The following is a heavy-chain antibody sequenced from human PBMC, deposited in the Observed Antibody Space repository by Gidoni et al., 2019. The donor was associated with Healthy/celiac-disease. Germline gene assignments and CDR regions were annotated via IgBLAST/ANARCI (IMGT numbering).Heavy chain of an antibody. CDR1: GFPFSSYS. D-gene: IGHD3-16*02. Sequence: EVQLVESGGGLVQPGGSLRLSCAASGFPFSSYSMNWVRQAPGQGREWVSYISSSSSSIYDADSVKGRFTISRDNAKNSLYLQMNSLRAEDTAVYYCAREGQDYVWGSYRYTDIDYYYYYMDVWGKGTTVTVSS. V-gene: IGHV3-48*01. J-gene: IGHJ6*03. CDR3: AREGQDYVWGSYRYTDIDYYYYYMDV. CDR2: ISSSSSSI.